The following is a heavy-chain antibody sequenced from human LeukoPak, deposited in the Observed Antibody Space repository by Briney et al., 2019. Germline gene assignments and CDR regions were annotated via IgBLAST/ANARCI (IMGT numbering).Heavy chain of an antibody. CDR2: IYYSGST. V-gene: IGHV4-31*03. CDR1: GGSISSGGYY. CDR3: ARDRIDYGEGGGFDY. Sequence: TLSLTCTVSGGSISSGGYYWSWIRQHPGKGLEWIGYIYYSGSTYYNPSLKSRVTISVDTSKNQFSLKLSSVTAADTAVYYCARDRIDYGEGGGFDYWGQGTLVTVSS. D-gene: IGHD4-17*01. J-gene: IGHJ4*02.